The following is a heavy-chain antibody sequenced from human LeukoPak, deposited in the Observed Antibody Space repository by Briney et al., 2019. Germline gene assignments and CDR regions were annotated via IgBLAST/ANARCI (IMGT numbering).Heavy chain of an antibody. CDR3: ARDLPARGYSGLFDAFDI. J-gene: IGHJ3*02. CDR2: ISAYNGNT. V-gene: IGHV1-18*01. D-gene: IGHD5-12*01. CDR1: AYSFTSYG. Sequence: ASVKVSCKASAYSFTSYGISWVRQAPGQGLEWMGWISAYNGNTNYAQKLQGRVTMTTDTSTSTAYMELRSLRSDDTAVYYCARDLPARGYSGLFDAFDIWGQGTMVTVSS.